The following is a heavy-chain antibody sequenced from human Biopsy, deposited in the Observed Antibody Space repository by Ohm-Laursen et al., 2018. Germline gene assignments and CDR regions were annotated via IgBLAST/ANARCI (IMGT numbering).Heavy chain of an antibody. CDR2: ISYDGSKT. CDR3: AKDKGTFNFYCYGMDV. D-gene: IGHD2/OR15-2a*01. CDR1: GFTFSNSG. Sequence: SLRLSCAATGFTFSNSGMHWVRQAPGKGLEWVAAISYDGSKTDYGDSVKGRLNISRDNSKNTLDLQMSSLRVEDTAVYFCAKDKGTFNFYCYGMDVWGQGTTVTVSS. V-gene: IGHV3-30*18. J-gene: IGHJ6*02.